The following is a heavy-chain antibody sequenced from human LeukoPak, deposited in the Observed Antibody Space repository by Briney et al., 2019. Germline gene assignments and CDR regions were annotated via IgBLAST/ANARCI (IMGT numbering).Heavy chain of an antibody. D-gene: IGHD3-10*01. Sequence: GGSLRLSCAASGFTFSSYWIHWVRQAPGKGLVWVSRINTDGSSTNYADSVKGRFTISRDNAKNTLYLQMNNLRAEDTAVYSCARGRRFGELVPLLDYWGQGTLVNVSS. V-gene: IGHV3-74*01. CDR3: ARGRRFGELVPLLDY. CDR1: GFTFSSYW. J-gene: IGHJ4*02. CDR2: INTDGSST.